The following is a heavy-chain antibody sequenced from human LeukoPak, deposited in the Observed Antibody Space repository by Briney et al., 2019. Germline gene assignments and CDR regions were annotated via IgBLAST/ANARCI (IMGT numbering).Heavy chain of an antibody. Sequence: GESLEISWQGSGYSFTSYWIGWVRQMPGKGLEWMGIIYPGDSDTRFSPSFQGQVTISADKSISTAYLQWSSLKASDTAMYYCARPPRDDSSAYYSAFDLWGQGTMVTVSS. CDR2: IYPGDSDT. J-gene: IGHJ3*01. CDR3: ARPPRDDSSAYYSAFDL. V-gene: IGHV5-51*01. CDR1: GYSFTSYW. D-gene: IGHD3-22*01.